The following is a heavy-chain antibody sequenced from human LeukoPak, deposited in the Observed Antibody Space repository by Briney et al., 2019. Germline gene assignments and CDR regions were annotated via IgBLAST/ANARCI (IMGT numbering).Heavy chain of an antibody. J-gene: IGHJ4*02. Sequence: ASVKVSCKASGYTFSNYDINWVRQAPGQGLEWMGWINPNSGGTNYAQKFQGWVTMTRDTSISTAYMELSRLRSDDTAVYYCARDCQGAIDYWGQGTLVTVSS. D-gene: IGHD1-26*01. CDR1: GYTFSNYD. V-gene: IGHV1-2*04. CDR3: ARDCQGAIDY. CDR2: INPNSGGT.